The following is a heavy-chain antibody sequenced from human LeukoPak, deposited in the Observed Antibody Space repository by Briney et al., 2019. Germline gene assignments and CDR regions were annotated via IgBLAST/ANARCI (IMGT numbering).Heavy chain of an antibody. V-gene: IGHV4-59*01. CDR3: ARGGECCSGDSCYPFDP. CDR1: GGSINNYY. CDR2: IHYRGNT. D-gene: IGHD2-15*01. J-gene: IGHJ5*02. Sequence: PSETLSLTCTVSGGSINNYYWSWIRQPPGKGLEWIGYIHYRGNTNYNPSLKSRITILVDTSKNQFSLRLRSVRAADTAVYYCARGGECCSGDSCYPFDPWGQGTLVTVSS.